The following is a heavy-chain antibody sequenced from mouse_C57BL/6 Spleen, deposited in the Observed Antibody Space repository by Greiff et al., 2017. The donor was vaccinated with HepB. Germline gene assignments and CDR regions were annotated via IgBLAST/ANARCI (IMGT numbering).Heavy chain of an antibody. CDR3: ARDPGYYSNPAWFAY. J-gene: IGHJ3*01. V-gene: IGHV5-4*01. D-gene: IGHD2-5*01. CDR2: ISDGGSYT. CDR1: GFTFSSYA. Sequence: EVKLVESGGGLVKPGGSLKLSCAASGFTFSSYAMSWVRQTPEKRLEWVATISDGGSYTYYPDNVKGRFTISRANAKNNLYLQMSHLKSEDTAMYYGARDPGYYSNPAWFAYWGQGTLVTVSA.